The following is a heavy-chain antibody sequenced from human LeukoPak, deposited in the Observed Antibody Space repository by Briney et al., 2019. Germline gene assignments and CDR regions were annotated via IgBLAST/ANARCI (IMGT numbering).Heavy chain of an antibody. CDR3: ARGGAISGSLGWFDP. CDR2: INYSGST. V-gene: IGHV4-39*01. CDR1: GGSISSSHYY. J-gene: IGHJ5*02. D-gene: IGHD1-26*01. Sequence: SETLSLTCTVSGGSISSSHYYWGWIRQPPGKGLEWIGSINYSGSTYYNPSLKSRVTISVDTSKNQFSLKLSSLTAADTAVYYCARGGAISGSLGWFDPWGQGTLVTVSS.